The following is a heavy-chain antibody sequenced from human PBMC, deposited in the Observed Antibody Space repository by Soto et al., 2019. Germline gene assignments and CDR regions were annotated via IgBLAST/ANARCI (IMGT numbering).Heavy chain of an antibody. CDR3: AREVSYDGGGYSTFGD. D-gene: IGHD3-22*01. J-gene: IGHJ4*02. CDR2: IIPMYGTT. Sequence: QVQLVQSGAEVKKPGSSVKVSCKASGGTFSSYTISWVRPATVQGLEWMGEIIPMYGTTNYAPNFQDRVTLTADESTATAYLELTSLRSEDTAIYYCAREVSYDGGGYSTFGDWGQGDQVCVSS. V-gene: IGHV1-69*01. CDR1: GGTFSSYT.